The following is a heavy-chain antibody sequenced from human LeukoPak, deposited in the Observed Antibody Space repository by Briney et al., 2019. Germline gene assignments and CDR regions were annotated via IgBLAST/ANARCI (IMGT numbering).Heavy chain of an antibody. V-gene: IGHV1-69*06. CDR3: ARDCSSASCYERGAYFYFYMDI. CDR1: GCTFTNYA. Sequence: SVKVSCKASGCTFTNYAFSWVRQAPGQGLEWMGRIIPMSGTIYYAQKFQGRVTITADRSTNKAYMELNSLRSEDTAVIYCARDCSSASCYERGAYFYFYMDIWGSGTTVTVSS. CDR2: IIPMSGTI. D-gene: IGHD2-2*01. J-gene: IGHJ6*03.